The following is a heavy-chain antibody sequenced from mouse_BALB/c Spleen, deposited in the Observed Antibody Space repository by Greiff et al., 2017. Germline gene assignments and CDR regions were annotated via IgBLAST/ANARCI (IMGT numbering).Heavy chain of an antibody. CDR1: GYTFTDYD. CDR2: ISTYDGDA. CDR3: RTNKRTSAFAY. Sequence: QVQLQQSGAELVRPGVSVKISCKGSGYTFTDYDMHWVKQSQAKRLEWIGVISTYDGDASNNQKFKGKATMTVAKTSSTAYMELARLTSEDAAIYYCRTNKRTSAFAYWGQGTSVTVSA. J-gene: IGHJ4*01. D-gene: IGHD6-1*01. V-gene: IGHV1S137*01.